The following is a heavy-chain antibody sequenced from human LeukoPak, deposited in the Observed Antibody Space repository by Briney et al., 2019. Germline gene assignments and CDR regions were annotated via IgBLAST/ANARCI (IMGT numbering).Heavy chain of an antibody. D-gene: IGHD2-15*01. CDR2: ISGSSSHI. CDR3: AREYYCSGGSCYSGMIVY. J-gene: IGHJ4*02. V-gene: IGHV3-21*01. Sequence: GGSLRLSCAASGFTFSSYNMNWVRQAPGKGLEWVSSISGSSSHIYYADSVKGRFTISRDNSKNTLYLQMNSLRAEDTAVYYCAREYYCSGGSCYSGMIVYWGQGTLVTVSS. CDR1: GFTFSSYN.